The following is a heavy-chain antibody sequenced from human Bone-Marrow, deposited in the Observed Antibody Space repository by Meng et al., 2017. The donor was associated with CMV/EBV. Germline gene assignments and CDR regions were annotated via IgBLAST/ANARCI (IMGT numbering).Heavy chain of an antibody. CDR2: IYSGGST. CDR1: GFTVSSNY. CDR3: ARDRVRRAEVVAGHPGY. D-gene: IGHD6-19*01. Sequence: GGSLRLSCAASGFTVSSNYMSWVRQAPGKGLEWVSVIYSGGSTYYADSVEGRFTISRDNSKNTLYLQISSLRAEDTAVYYCARDRVRRAEVVAGHPGYWGQGTLVTVSS. J-gene: IGHJ4*02. V-gene: IGHV3-66*01.